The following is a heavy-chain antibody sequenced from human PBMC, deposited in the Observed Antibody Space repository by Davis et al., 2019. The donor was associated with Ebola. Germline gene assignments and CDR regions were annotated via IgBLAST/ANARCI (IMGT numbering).Heavy chain of an antibody. V-gene: IGHV4-38-2*02. CDR2: IYHSGST. Sequence: MPGGSLRLSCTVSGYSISSGYYWGWIRQPPGKGLEWIGSIYHSGSTYYNPSLKSRVTISVDTSKNQLSLTLSSVTAADTAVYYCATSPLYSSSWYSRWGQGTLVTVSS. D-gene: IGHD6-13*01. CDR1: GYSISSGYY. J-gene: IGHJ4*02. CDR3: ATSPLYSSSWYSR.